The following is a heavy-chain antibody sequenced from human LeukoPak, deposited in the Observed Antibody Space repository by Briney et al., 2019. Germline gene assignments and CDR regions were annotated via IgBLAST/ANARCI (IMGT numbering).Heavy chain of an antibody. CDR3: AKDSNSGYVSVGPNY. D-gene: IGHD5-12*01. V-gene: IGHV3-30*02. Sequence: PGGSLRLSCQTSGFVFSNYGMHWVRQAPGKGLEWVAFVRYDGSNEYYADSVKGRFTISRDNSRNTLYLQMNSLRAGDTGVYSCAKDSNSGYVSVGPNYWGLGTLVTVSP. J-gene: IGHJ4*02. CDR2: VRYDGSNE. CDR1: GFVFSNYG.